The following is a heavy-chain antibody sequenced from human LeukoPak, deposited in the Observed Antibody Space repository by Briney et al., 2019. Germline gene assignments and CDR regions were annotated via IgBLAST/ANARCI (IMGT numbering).Heavy chain of an antibody. D-gene: IGHD1-26*01. CDR2: ISGGGGST. J-gene: IGHJ4*02. Sequence: GGSLRLSCAASGFTFTSYSMNWVRQAPGKGLEWVSTISGGGGSTYYADSVKGRLTISRGNSKNTLYLQVNSLRAEDTAVYYCAKGGKWDVTPFDYWGQGTLVTVSS. V-gene: IGHV3-23*01. CDR3: AKGGKWDVTPFDY. CDR1: GFTFTSYS.